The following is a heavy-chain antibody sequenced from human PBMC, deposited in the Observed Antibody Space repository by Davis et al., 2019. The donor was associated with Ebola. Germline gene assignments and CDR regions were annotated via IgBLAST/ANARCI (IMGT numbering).Heavy chain of an antibody. D-gene: IGHD1-1*01. J-gene: IGHJ4*02. V-gene: IGHV1-18*04. CDR3: ARAQFPTTSDH. CDR2: ISGYTGDT. CDR1: DYTFTNFG. Sequence: ASVKVSCKTSDYTFTNFGVSWVRQAPGQGLEWMGCISGYTGDTKYTQEFQGRVTMTTDTSTSTAYMEVGSLRSDDTAVYYCARAQFPTTSDHWGQGTLVTVSS.